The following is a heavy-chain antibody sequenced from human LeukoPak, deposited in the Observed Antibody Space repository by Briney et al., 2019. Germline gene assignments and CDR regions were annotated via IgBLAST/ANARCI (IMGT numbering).Heavy chain of an antibody. CDR1: GDSVSSNSAA. V-gene: IGHV6-1*01. CDR3: ARGNSNYGDAFDI. J-gene: IGHJ3*02. D-gene: IGHD4-11*01. CDR2: TYYRSKWYN. Sequence: SQTLSLTCAISGDSVSSNSAAWNWTRQSPSRGLEWLGRTYYRSKWYNDYAVSVKSRITINPDTSKNQFSLQLNSVTPEDTAVYYCARGNSNYGDAFDIWGQGTMVTVSS.